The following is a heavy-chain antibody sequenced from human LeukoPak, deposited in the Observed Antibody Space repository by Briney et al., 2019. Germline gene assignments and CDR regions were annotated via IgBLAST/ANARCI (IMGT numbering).Heavy chain of an antibody. CDR3: AKGSGWPAPKSYYMDV. CDR2: IIPIFGTA. Sequence: SVKVSCKASGGTFSSYAISWVRQAPGQGLEWMGGIIPIFGTANYAQKFQGRVTITADESTSTAYMELSSLRAEDTAVYYCAKGSGWPAPKSYYMDVWGKGTTVTVSS. V-gene: IGHV1-69*13. J-gene: IGHJ6*03. D-gene: IGHD6-19*01. CDR1: GGTFSSYA.